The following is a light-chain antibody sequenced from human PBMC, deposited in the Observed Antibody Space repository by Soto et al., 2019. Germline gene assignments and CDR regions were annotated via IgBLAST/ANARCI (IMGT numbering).Light chain of an antibody. V-gene: IGKV1-39*01. CDR3: QQSYSTPRT. J-gene: IGKJ2*01. CDR1: QRIVSH. CDR2: AAS. Sequence: DIQMTQSPSSLSASVGDRVTITCRASQRIVSHLNWYQQKPGKAPNLLIYAASSLESGVPSRFSGSGSGTDFTLTISSLXXXXXXTYYCQQSYSTPRTFGQGTKLEIK.